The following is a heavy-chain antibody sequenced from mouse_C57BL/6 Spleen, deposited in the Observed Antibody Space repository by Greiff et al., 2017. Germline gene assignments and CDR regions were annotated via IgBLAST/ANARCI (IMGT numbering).Heavy chain of an antibody. V-gene: IGHV8-12*01. Sequence: QVTLKVSGPGILQSSQTLSLTCTFSGFSLSTFGMGVSWIRQPSGKGLEWLAHIYWDDDQRYNPSLKSQLTIPKDTSRHQVFLEITSVDTADTATYYCARGAEGVTSYDFDYWGQGTSLTVSS. CDR3: ARGAEGVTSYDFDY. D-gene: IGHD2-2*01. J-gene: IGHJ2*02. CDR1: GFSLSTFGMG. CDR2: IYWDDDQ.